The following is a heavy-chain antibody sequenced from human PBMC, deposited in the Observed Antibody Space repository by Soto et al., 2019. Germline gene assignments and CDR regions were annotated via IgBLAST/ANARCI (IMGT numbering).Heavy chain of an antibody. J-gene: IGHJ6*02. CDR3: AKDLAAVAAYYYYYGMDV. Sequence: GGSLRLSCAASGFTFSSYAMHWVRQAPGKGLEWVAVISYDGSNKYYADSVKGRFTISRDNSKNTLYLQMNSLRAEDTAVYYCAKDLAAVAAYYYYYGMDVWGQGTTVTVSS. V-gene: IGHV3-30-3*01. D-gene: IGHD6-19*01. CDR1: GFTFSSYA. CDR2: ISYDGSNK.